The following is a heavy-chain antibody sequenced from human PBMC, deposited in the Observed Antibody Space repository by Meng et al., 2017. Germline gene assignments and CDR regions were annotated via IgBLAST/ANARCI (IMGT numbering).Heavy chain of an antibody. CDR1: GYTFTSYA. CDR3: ARGYCSSTSCYYYYYGMDV. J-gene: IGHJ6*02. CDR2: INTNTGNP. V-gene: IGHV7-4-1*02. D-gene: IGHD2-2*01. Sequence: VQVVQSGAELKKPGASVKVSGKASGYTFTSYAMNWVRQAPGQGLEWMGWINTNTGNPTYAQGFTGRFVFSLDTSVSTAYLQISSLKAEDTAVYYCARGYCSSTSCYYYYYGMDVWGQGTMVTVSS.